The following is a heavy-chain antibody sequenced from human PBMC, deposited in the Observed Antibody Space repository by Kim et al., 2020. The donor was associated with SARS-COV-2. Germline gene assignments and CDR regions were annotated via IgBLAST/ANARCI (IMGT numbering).Heavy chain of an antibody. CDR1: GFSFSSYW. CDR2: TNPDGSDT. D-gene: IGHD2-15*01. J-gene: IGHJ4*02. V-gene: IGHV3-74*03. CDR3: ARVVAGTNCYSH. Sequence: GGSLRLSCAVSGFSFSSYWMHWVRQTPGRGLVWVSRTNPDGSDTASADSVRGRFTISRDNAKNTLFLQMNSLRPDDTAVNYCARVVAGTNCYSHWGQGTL.